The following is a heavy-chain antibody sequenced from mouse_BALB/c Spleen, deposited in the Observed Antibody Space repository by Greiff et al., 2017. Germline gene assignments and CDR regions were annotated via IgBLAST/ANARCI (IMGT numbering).Heavy chain of an antibody. J-gene: IGHJ2*01. CDR3: ARTPLYDGYYLYFDY. Sequence: EVQLVESGGGLVQPGGSLKLSCAASGFTFSSYGMSWVRQTPDKRLELVATINSNGGSTYYPDSVKGRFTISRDNAKNTLYLQMSSLKSEDTAMYYCARTPLYDGYYLYFDYWGQGTTLTVSS. CDR1: GFTFSSYG. D-gene: IGHD2-3*01. CDR2: INSNGGST. V-gene: IGHV5-6-3*01.